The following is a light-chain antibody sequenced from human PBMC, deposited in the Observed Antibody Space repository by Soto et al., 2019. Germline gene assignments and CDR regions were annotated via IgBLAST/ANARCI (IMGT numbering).Light chain of an antibody. J-gene: IGKJ4*01. Sequence: DIQMTQSPSTLSASVGDRVTITCRASQRIGGALACYQVKPGKAPNVVIYKASNLQSGVPSRFSGSGSGTEFTLTITSLQPDDFASYYCQQHKDYPVTFGGGTKVEIK. V-gene: IGKV1-5*03. CDR1: QRIGGA. CDR3: QQHKDYPVT. CDR2: KAS.